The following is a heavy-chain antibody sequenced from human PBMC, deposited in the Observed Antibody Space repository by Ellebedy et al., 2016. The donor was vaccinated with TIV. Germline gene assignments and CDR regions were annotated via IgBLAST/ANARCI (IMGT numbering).Heavy chain of an antibody. J-gene: IGHJ4*02. CDR1: GFRFSDFW. Sequence: GGSLRLSXAASGFRFSDFWMSWVRQGPGMCLQWVANIKGDGSEQFYTESVRGRFTISRDNTKNLVYLEMNNLRVDDTAVYYCARDPPYIGTRYLDHWGQGIQVVVS. D-gene: IGHD1-26*01. CDR2: IKGDGSEQ. V-gene: IGHV3-7*01. CDR3: ARDPPYIGTRYLDH.